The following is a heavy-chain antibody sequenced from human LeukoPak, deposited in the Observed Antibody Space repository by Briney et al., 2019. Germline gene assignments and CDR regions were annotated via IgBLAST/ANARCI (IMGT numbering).Heavy chain of an antibody. J-gene: IGHJ2*01. D-gene: IGHD2-15*01. CDR3: AINVYGVVAFSWYLDL. CDR1: GGSFRVYY. Sequence: PSETLSLTSAVSGGSFRVYYWWWIRQPPGKGLEWIGEINHSGSTNYNPSLKSRVTISVDTSKNQFSLKLSPVTDEATAVYYCAINVYGVVAFSWYLDLWGRGTLVTVSS. CDR2: INHSGST. V-gene: IGHV4-34*01.